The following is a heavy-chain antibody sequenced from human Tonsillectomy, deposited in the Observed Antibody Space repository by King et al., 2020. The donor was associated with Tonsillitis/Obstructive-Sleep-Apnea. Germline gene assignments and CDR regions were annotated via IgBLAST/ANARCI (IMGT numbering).Heavy chain of an antibody. V-gene: IGHV3-23*04. CDR3: AKCGYGDYGSDDAFDI. D-gene: IGHD4-17*01. Sequence: EQLVESGGGLVQPGGSLRLSCATTGFTFGSYTMTWVRQAPGKGLEWVSGLSSTSSSTYYADSVKGRFTISRDNSKNTLYLQMNSLRADDSAVYYCAKCGYGDYGSDDAFDIWGHGTLVTVSS. CDR1: GFTFGSYT. J-gene: IGHJ3*02. CDR2: LSSTSSST.